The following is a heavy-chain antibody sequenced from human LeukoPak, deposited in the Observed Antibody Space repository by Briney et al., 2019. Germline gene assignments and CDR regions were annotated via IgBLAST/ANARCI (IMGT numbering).Heavy chain of an antibody. D-gene: IGHD3-22*01. Sequence: PGGSLRLSCAASGFTVSSNYTSWVRQAPGKGLEWVSVIYSGGSTYYADSVKGRFTISRDNSKNTLYLQMNSLRAEDTAVYYCARDYYDSSGYYWGAFDIWGQGTMVTVSS. CDR1: GFTVSSNY. CDR2: IYSGGST. J-gene: IGHJ3*02. V-gene: IGHV3-53*01. CDR3: ARDYYDSSGYYWGAFDI.